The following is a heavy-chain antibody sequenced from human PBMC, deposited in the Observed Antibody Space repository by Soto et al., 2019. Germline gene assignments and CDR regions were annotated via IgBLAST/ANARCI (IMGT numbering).Heavy chain of an antibody. CDR1: GFTFSDYY. D-gene: IGHD3-10*01. V-gene: IGHV3-11*06. J-gene: IGHJ4*02. CDR3: ARVWFGEPYYFDY. Sequence: PGGSLRLSCAASGFTFSDYYMSWIRQAPGKGLEWVSYISSSSSYTNYADSVKGRFTISRDNAKNSLYLQMNSLRAEDTAVYYCARVWFGEPYYFDYWGQGTLVTVSS. CDR2: ISSSSSYT.